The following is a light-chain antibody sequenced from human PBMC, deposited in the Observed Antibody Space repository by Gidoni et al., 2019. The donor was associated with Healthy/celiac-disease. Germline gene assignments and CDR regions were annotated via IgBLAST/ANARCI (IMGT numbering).Light chain of an antibody. CDR1: SSNIGAGYD. CDR3: QSYDSSMSGFYV. Sequence: QSVLTQPPSVSAAPAQTVTISCTGSSSNIGAGYDVHWYQQLPGTAPKLLIYGNRNRPSGVPDRFSGSKSGTSAALAITGRQAEDEADYYCQSYDSSMSGFYVFGTGTKVTVL. J-gene: IGLJ1*01. CDR2: GNR. V-gene: IGLV1-40*01.